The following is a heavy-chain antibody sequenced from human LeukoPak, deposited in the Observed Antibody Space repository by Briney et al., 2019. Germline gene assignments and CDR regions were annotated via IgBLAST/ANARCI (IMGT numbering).Heavy chain of an antibody. Sequence: GASVKVSXKASGYTFTSYDINWVRQATGQGLEWMGWMNPNSGNTGYAQKFQGRVTMTRNTSISTAYMELSSLRSEDTAVYYCARGLEWFNWFDPWGPGTLVTVSS. J-gene: IGHJ5*02. CDR1: GYTFTSYD. V-gene: IGHV1-8*01. CDR3: ARGLEWFNWFDP. CDR2: MNPNSGNT. D-gene: IGHD3-3*01.